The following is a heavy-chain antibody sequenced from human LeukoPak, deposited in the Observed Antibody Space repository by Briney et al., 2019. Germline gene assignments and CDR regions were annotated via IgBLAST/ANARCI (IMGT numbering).Heavy chain of an antibody. CDR2: IYSGGST. CDR1: GGSISSYY. D-gene: IGHD3-22*01. CDR3: ARDSNTGEYYDSSGYDY. Sequence: QASETLSLTCTVSGGSISSYYWSWMRQPPGKGLEGVSVIYSGGSTYYADSVKGRFTISRDNSKNTLYLQMNSLRAEDTAVYYCARDSNTGEYYDSSGYDYWGQGTLVTVSS. V-gene: IGHV3-53*01. J-gene: IGHJ4*02.